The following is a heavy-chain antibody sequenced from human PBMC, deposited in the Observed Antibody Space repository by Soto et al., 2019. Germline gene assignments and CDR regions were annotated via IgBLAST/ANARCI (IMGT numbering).Heavy chain of an antibody. Sequence: QVQLVESGGGVVQPGRSLRLSCEASGFTFSSYGMHWVRQAPGKGLEWVAVISYDGSNKYYADSVKGRFTISRDNSKNTLYLQMNSLRAEDTAVYYCAKDRRRWLMGYYYGMDVWGQGTTVTVSS. CDR1: GFTFSSYG. J-gene: IGHJ6*02. CDR2: ISYDGSNK. CDR3: AKDRRRWLMGYYYGMDV. V-gene: IGHV3-30*18. D-gene: IGHD6-19*01.